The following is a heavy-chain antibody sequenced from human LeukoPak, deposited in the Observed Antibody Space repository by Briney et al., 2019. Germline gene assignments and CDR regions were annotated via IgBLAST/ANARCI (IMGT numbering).Heavy chain of an antibody. V-gene: IGHV4-31*03. CDR1: GASISSGIYY. D-gene: IGHD6-13*01. CDR3: ARGVLY. Sequence: SQTLSLTCTVSGASISSGIYYWSWIRQHPGKGLEWIGYIYYTWTTYYNPSLKRRVTISVDTSKNQLSLKLSSVTAADTAVYYCARGVLYWGQGTLVTVSS. CDR2: IYYTWTT. J-gene: IGHJ4*02.